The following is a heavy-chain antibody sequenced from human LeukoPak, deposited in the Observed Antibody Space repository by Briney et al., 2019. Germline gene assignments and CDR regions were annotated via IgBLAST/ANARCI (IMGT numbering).Heavy chain of an antibody. CDR3: ARDSRYCSSTSCYLGEFDP. CDR2: ISAYNGNT. J-gene: IGHJ5*02. D-gene: IGHD2-2*01. CDR1: GYTFTNYY. Sequence: GASVKVSCKASGYTFTNYYMHWVRQAPGQGLEWMGWISAYNGNTNYAQKLQGRVTMTTDTSTSTAYMELRSLRSDDTAVYYCARDSRYCSSTSCYLGEFDPWGQGTLVTVSS. V-gene: IGHV1-18*04.